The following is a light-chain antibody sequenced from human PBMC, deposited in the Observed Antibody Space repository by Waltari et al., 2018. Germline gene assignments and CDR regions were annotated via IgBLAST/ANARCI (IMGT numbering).Light chain of an antibody. V-gene: IGLV3-21*03. J-gene: IGLJ3*02. CDR2: DDS. CDR1: NIGSKS. Sequence: SYVLTQPPSVSVAPGKPARLTCGGTNIGSKSVHGYQQKPGQAPVLVVYDDSDRPSGIPERFSGSNSGNTATLTISRVEAGDEADYYCQVWDSSSDHRVFGGGTKLTVL. CDR3: QVWDSSSDHRV.